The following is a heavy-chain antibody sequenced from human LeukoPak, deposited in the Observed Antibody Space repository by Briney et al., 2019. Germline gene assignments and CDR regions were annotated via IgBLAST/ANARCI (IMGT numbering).Heavy chain of an antibody. V-gene: IGHV1-2*04. CDR2: INPNSGGT. J-gene: IGHJ4*02. Sequence: ASVKVSCKASRYTFTGYYMHWVRQAPGQGLEWMGWINPNSGGTNYAQKFQGWVTMTRDTSISTAYMDLSRLKSDDTAVYYCARGRSWDSSANPIYFDYWGQGTLVTVSS. D-gene: IGHD5-18*01. CDR1: RYTFTGYY. CDR3: ARGRSWDSSANPIYFDY.